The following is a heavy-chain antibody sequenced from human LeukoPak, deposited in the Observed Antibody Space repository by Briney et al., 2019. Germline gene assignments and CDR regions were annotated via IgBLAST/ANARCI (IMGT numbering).Heavy chain of an antibody. D-gene: IGHD3-22*01. CDR3: ARHEPRAYYYDGSGYLDY. V-gene: IGHV4-59*08. J-gene: IGHJ4*02. CDR2: IYYSGST. Sequence: SETLSLTCTVSGGSISSYYWSWIRQPPGKGLEWIGYIYYSGSTSYNPSLKSRVTISVDTSKNQFSLKLSSVTAADTAVYYCARHEPRAYYYDGSGYLDYWGQGTLVTVSS. CDR1: GGSISSYY.